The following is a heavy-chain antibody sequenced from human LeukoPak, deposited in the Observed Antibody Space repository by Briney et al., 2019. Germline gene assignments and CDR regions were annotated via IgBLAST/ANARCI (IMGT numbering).Heavy chain of an antibody. CDR3: AKDVVVAAANWFDP. D-gene: IGHD2-15*01. J-gene: IGHJ5*02. Sequence: GGSLRLSCAASGFSFSNYAMNWVRQAPGKGLEWVAIIWYDGSDKYYADSVKGRFTISRDNSKNTLYLQMNSLRAEDTAVYYCAKDVVVAAANWFDPWGQGTLVTVSS. CDR2: IWYDGSDK. CDR1: GFSFSNYA. V-gene: IGHV3-33*06.